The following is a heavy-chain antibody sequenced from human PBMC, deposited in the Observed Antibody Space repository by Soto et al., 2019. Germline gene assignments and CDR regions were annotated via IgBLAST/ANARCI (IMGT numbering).Heavy chain of an antibody. J-gene: IGHJ4*02. D-gene: IGHD6-19*01. CDR2: IYYSGST. V-gene: IGHV4-61*01. CDR3: ARDRGGSSGWYFGY. Sequence: QVQLQESDPRLVKPSETLSLTCSVSGGSVSADSTYWSWIRQSPEKGLEWIGYIYYSGSTSYNPSFKSRVTISLDRSKNQFSLKLNSVTAADTAVYYCARDRGGSSGWYFGYWGQGTRVTVSS. CDR1: GGSVSADSTY.